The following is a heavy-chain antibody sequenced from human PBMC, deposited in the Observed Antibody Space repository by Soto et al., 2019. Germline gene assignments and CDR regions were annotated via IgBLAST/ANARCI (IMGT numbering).Heavy chain of an antibody. D-gene: IGHD2-8*02. CDR2: INPKSTGT. J-gene: IGHJ6*02. Sequence: ASVKVSCKASGYTLTTYYIQWVRQAPGQGREWLGWINPKSTGTSYAQKFEGRVTMTWDTSTGTAYMDLRSLRSDDTAVYYCARDSLGYCSVSGCLPYGMDVWGQGXTVTVYS. V-gene: IGHV1-2*02. CDR3: ARDSLGYCSVSGCLPYGMDV. CDR1: GYTLTTYY.